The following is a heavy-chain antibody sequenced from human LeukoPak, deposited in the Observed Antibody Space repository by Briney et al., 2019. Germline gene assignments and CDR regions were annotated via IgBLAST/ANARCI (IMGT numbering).Heavy chain of an antibody. V-gene: IGHV1-8*01. CDR1: GYTFTSYD. CDR3: ARVGSSGWYYYYYYMDV. D-gene: IGHD6-19*01. Sequence: ASVKVSCKASGYTFTSYDIYWVRQATGQGLEWMGWMNPNSGNTGYAQKFQGRVTMTRNTSISTAYMELSSLRSEDTAVYYCARVGSSGWYYYYYYMDVWGKGTTVTVSS. CDR2: MNPNSGNT. J-gene: IGHJ6*03.